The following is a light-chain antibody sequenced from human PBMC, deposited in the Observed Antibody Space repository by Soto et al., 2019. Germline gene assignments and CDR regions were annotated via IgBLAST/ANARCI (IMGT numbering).Light chain of an antibody. CDR3: QQYGSSPYT. Sequence: EILLTQSPGTLSLSPGERATLSCRASQSLNRRYLAWYQQKPGQAPRLLIYDASRRATDIPDRFSGSGSGTDFTLTIPRLEPEDFAVYYCQQYGSSPYTFGQGTKVDIK. J-gene: IGKJ2*01. CDR1: QSLNRRY. CDR2: DAS. V-gene: IGKV3-20*01.